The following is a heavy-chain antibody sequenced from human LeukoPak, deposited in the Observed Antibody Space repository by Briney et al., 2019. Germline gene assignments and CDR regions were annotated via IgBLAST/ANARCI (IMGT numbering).Heavy chain of an antibody. CDR1: GFTFSSYS. CDR2: ISSSSSYI. CDR3: AKSSGYDYDFYFDY. V-gene: IGHV3-21*01. J-gene: IGHJ4*02. D-gene: IGHD5-12*01. Sequence: GGSLRLSCAASGFTFSSYSMNWVRQAPGKGLEWVSSISSSSSYIYYADSLKGRFTISRDNAKNSLYLQMNSLRAEDTAVYYCAKSSGYDYDFYFDYWGQGTLVTVSS.